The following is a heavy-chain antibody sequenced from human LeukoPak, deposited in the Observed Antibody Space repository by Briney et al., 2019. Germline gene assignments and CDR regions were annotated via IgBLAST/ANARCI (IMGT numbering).Heavy chain of an antibody. CDR3: AHSSGYAYGLDY. D-gene: IGHD5-18*01. J-gene: IGHJ4*02. CDR2: ISSSSSYI. CDR1: GFSFSDYA. Sequence: KPGGSLRLSCAASGFSFSDYAMSWVRQAPWQGLDWVSSISSSSSYIYYADSLKGRFIISRNNAENSLYLQMNSLGAEDTAVYYCAHSSGYAYGLDYWGQGTLVTVSS. V-gene: IGHV3-21*01.